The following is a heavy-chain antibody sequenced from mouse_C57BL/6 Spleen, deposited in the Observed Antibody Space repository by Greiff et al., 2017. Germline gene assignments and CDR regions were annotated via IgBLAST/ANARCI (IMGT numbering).Heavy chain of an antibody. CDR1: GYTFTDYE. J-gene: IGHJ2*01. CDR2: IDPETGGT. V-gene: IGHV1-15*01. D-gene: IGHD2-3*01. Sequence: QVQLQQSGAELVRPGASVTLSCKASGYTFTDYEMHWVKQTPVHGLEWIGAIDPETGGTAYNQKFKGKAILTADKSSSTAYMGLRSLTSEDSAVYYCTRRGGYYHYYFDYWGQGTTRTVSS. CDR3: TRRGGYYHYYFDY.